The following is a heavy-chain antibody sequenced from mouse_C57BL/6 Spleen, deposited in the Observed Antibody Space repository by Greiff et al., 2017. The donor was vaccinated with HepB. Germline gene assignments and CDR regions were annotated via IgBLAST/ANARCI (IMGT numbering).Heavy chain of an antibody. V-gene: IGHV1S81*02. Sequence: VQLQQPGAELVKAGASVKMSCKASGYTFTSYWMHWVKQRLGQGLEWVAETNPTNGRTYYNEKFKSKATLTVDKSSSTAYMLLSGPTFEDSAVYYCARIKKIVATYFDDWGQGTTLIVSS. J-gene: IGHJ2*01. CDR1: GYTFTSYW. D-gene: IGHD1-1*01. CDR3: ARIKKIVATYFDD. CDR2: TNPTNGRT.